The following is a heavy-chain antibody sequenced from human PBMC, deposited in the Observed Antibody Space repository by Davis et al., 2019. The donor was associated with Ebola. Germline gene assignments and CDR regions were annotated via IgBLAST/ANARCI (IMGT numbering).Heavy chain of an antibody. CDR1: GFTFRTYV. D-gene: IGHD3-3*01. Sequence: GGSLRLSCAASGFTFRTYVMSWVRQAPGKGLEWVANIKQDGSEKYYVDSVKGRFSISGDNAKNSLYLQMSSLRAEDTAVYYCERETQNVLRYLKWLKTYDMDVWGKGTTVTVSS. J-gene: IGHJ6*04. CDR3: ERETQNVLRYLKWLKTYDMDV. CDR2: IKQDGSEK. V-gene: IGHV3-7*01.